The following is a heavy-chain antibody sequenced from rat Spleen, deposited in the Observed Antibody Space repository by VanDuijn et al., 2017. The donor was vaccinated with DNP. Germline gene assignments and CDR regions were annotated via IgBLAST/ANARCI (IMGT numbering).Heavy chain of an antibody. CDR2: ITYDGSKT. V-gene: IGHV5S10*01. J-gene: IGHJ2*01. CDR1: GFTFSDYN. CDR3: ARQDYSNYNYFDY. D-gene: IGHD1-2*01. Sequence: EVQLVESDGGVVQSGRSLKVSCAASGFTFSDYNMAWVRQAPKKGLEWVATITYDGSKTYYRDSVKGRFTISRDNAKSSLYLQMNSLKSEDAATYYCARQDYSNYNYFDYWGQGVMVTVSS.